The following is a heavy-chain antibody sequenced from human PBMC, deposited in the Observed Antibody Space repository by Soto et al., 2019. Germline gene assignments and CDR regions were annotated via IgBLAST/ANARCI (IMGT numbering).Heavy chain of an antibody. V-gene: IGHV4-31*03. CDR1: GGSISSGGYY. CDR2: IYYSGST. J-gene: IGHJ4*02. Sequence: SETLSLTCTVSGGSISSGGYYWSWIRQHPGKGLEWIGYIYYSGSTYYNPSLKSRVTISVDTSKNQFSLKLSSVTAADTAVYYCARGNYYYDSSGYLGLDYFDYWGQGTLVTVSS. CDR3: ARGNYYYDSSGYLGLDYFDY. D-gene: IGHD3-22*01.